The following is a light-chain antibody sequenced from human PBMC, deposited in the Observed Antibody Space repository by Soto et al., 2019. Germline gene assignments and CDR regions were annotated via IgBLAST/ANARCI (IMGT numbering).Light chain of an antibody. CDR2: AAS. CDR3: QQLNSYPRT. Sequence: DIQLTQSPSFLSASVGDRVIITCRASQDISSYLAWYQQKPGKAPKLLIYAASTLQSGVPSRFRGSRSGTEFTLTVSSLQPEDFATYYCQQLNSYPRTFGGGTKVEIK. J-gene: IGKJ4*01. CDR1: QDISSY. V-gene: IGKV1-9*01.